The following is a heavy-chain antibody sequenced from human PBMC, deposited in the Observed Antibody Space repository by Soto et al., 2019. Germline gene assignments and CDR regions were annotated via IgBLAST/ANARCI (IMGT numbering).Heavy chain of an antibody. CDR2: ISAYNGNT. CDR1: GYTFTSYV. CDR3: ASYREQLVLYRMDV. V-gene: IGHV1-18*01. D-gene: IGHD6-13*01. Sequence: ASVKVSCKASGYTFTSYVISWVRQAPGQGLEWMGWISAYNGNTNYAQKLQGRVTMTTDTSTSTAYMELRSLRSDDTAVYYCASYREQLVLYRMDVWGQGTTVTVSS. J-gene: IGHJ6*02.